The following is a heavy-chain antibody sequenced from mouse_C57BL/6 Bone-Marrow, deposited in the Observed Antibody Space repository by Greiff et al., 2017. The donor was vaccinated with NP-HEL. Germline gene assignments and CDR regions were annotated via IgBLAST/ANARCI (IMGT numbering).Heavy chain of an antibody. Sequence: EVQLVESGGDLVKPGGSLKLSCAASGFTFSSYGMSWVRQTPDKRLEWVATISSGGSYTYYPDSVKGRFTISRDNAKNTLYLQMSSLKSEDTAMYYCARETWVHFDYWGQGTTLTVSS. CDR3: ARETWVHFDY. CDR2: ISSGGSYT. CDR1: GFTFSSYG. J-gene: IGHJ2*01. V-gene: IGHV5-6*01.